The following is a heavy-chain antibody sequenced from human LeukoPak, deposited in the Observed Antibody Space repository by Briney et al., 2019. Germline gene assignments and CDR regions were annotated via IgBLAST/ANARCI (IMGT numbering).Heavy chain of an antibody. Sequence: SETLSLTCTVSGGSISSYYWSWIRQPPGKGLEWIGYIYTSGSTNYNPSLKSRVTISVDTSKNQFSLKLSSVTAADTAVYYCASLYCSSTSCYTNWFDPWGQGTLVTVSS. CDR3: ASLYCSSTSCYTNWFDP. V-gene: IGHV4-4*09. D-gene: IGHD2-2*02. J-gene: IGHJ5*02. CDR2: IYTSGST. CDR1: GGSISSYY.